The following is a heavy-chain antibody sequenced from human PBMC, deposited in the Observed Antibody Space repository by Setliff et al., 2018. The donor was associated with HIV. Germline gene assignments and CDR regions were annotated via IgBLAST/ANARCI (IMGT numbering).Heavy chain of an antibody. CDR3: TQSQHLQYQMAAFDI. CDR2: ISGSGGHT. CDR1: GFTFSNYA. V-gene: IGHV3-23*01. D-gene: IGHD1-1*01. Sequence: GGSLRLSCAVSGFTFSNYAMNWVRQAPGKGLEWVSGISGSGGHTYYAESVKGRFTISRDKSKNTLYLRMNSLRAEDTAVYYCTQSQHLQYQMAAFDIWGQGTKVTVSS. J-gene: IGHJ3*02.